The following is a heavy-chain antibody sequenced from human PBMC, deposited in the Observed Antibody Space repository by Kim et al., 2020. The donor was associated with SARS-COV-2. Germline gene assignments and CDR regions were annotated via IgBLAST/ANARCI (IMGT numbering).Heavy chain of an antibody. CDR3: ARGGYCSSTSCSAVDY. CDR2: IYYSGST. Sequence: SETLSLTCTVSGGSISSGDYYWSWIRQPPGKGLEWIGYIYYSGSTYYNPSLKSRVTISVDTSKNQFSLKLSSVTAADTAVYYCARGGYCSSTSCSAVDYWGQGTLVTVSS. CDR1: GGSISSGDYY. V-gene: IGHV4-30-4*01. D-gene: IGHD2-2*01. J-gene: IGHJ4*02.